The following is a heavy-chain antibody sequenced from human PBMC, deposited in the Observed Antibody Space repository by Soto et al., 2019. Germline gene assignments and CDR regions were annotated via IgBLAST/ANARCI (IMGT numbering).Heavy chain of an antibody. V-gene: IGHV1-69*06. D-gene: IGHD3-10*01. CDR1: GDTFSNYA. CDR3: ARGYRELFFYAMDV. Sequence: QVELVQSGIEVKNPGSSVKVSCKASGDTFSNYAINWVRQAPGQGLEWMGGIIPFYDKPNYAENFLGRVTISADKFTATAYLEVSSLRSEDTAVYFCARGYRELFFYAMDVWGRWTQVIVSS. J-gene: IGHJ6*02. CDR2: IIPFYDKP.